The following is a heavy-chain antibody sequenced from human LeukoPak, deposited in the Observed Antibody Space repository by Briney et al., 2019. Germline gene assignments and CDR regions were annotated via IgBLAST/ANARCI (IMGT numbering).Heavy chain of an antibody. CDR3: AGGSGWLMDV. CDR1: GFSFSTYW. V-gene: IGHV3-7*01. Sequence: WGSLRISCAASGFSFSTYWMNWVRQAPGKGLEWVANIKKDGSETYDVDSVKGRFTISRDNAKNSLYLQMKSLRDEDTAVYYCAGGSGWLMDVWGKGTTVTVSS. CDR2: IKKDGSET. D-gene: IGHD6-19*01. J-gene: IGHJ6*04.